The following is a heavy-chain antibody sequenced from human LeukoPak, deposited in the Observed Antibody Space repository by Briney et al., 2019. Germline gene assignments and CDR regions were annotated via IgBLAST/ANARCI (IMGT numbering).Heavy chain of an antibody. V-gene: IGHV3-30-3*01. CDR1: GFTFSNYG. J-gene: IGHJ4*02. Sequence: PGGSLRLSCAGSGFTFSNYGLHWVRLAPGKGLEWLAVISYDGDTEFYTDSVKGRFTVSRDNSKNTVNLQMDNLRPEDTAVYYCARGPYGGYGSVDYWGRGTLVTVSS. D-gene: IGHD5-12*01. CDR2: ISYDGDTE. CDR3: ARGPYGGYGSVDY.